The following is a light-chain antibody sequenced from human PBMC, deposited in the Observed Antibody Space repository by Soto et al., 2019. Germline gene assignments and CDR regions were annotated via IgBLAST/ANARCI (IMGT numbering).Light chain of an antibody. CDR3: MKGTRWPIT. Sequence: DVVMTQSPLSLPVTLGQRASISCRSNQSLVHSDGIAYFSWFQQRPGRSPRRLIYKASNRDSGVPARLSGSGSGTDFELKISRVEAEDVGVYYCMKGTRWPITFGQGTRLEIK. V-gene: IGKV2-30*02. CDR1: QSLVHSDGIAY. CDR2: KAS. J-gene: IGKJ5*01.